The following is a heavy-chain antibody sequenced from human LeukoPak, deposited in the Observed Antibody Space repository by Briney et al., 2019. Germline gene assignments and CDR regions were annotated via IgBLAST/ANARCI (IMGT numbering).Heavy chain of an antibody. V-gene: IGHV4-61*02. J-gene: IGHJ6*03. D-gene: IGHD5-18*01. CDR3: ASGSYGYSYGAYYYMDV. CDR2: IYTSGST. CDR1: GGSISSGSYY. Sequence: SETLSLTFTVSGGSISSGSYYWSWIRQPAGKGLEWIGRIYTSGSTNYNPSLKSRVTISVDTSKNQFSLKLSSVTAADTAVYYCASGSYGYSYGAYYYMDVWGKGTTVTISS.